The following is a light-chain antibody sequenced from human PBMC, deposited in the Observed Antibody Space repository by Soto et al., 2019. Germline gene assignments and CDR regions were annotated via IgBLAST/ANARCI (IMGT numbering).Light chain of an antibody. J-gene: IGKJ3*01. Sequence: ETVLTQSPGTLSLSPGERATLSCRASQSVSSSYLAWYQQKPGQAPRLLIYGASIRATGIPDRFSGSGSGTDFTLTISRLEPEDFAVYYCQQYGSSPRTFGPGTKVDVK. V-gene: IGKV3-20*01. CDR1: QSVSSSY. CDR3: QQYGSSPRT. CDR2: GAS.